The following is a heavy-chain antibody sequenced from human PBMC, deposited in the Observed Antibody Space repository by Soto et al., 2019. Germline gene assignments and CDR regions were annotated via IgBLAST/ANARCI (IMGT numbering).Heavy chain of an antibody. V-gene: IGHV3-23*01. J-gene: IGHJ6*02. CDR1: GFTFSSYA. Sequence: PGGSLRLSCAASGFTFSSYAMSWVRQAPGKGLGWVSAISGSGGSTYYADSVKGRFTISRDNSKNTLYLQMNSLRAEDTAVYYCAKSLQQLTTYYYYYGMDVWGQGTTVTVSS. CDR2: ISGSGGST. CDR3: AKSLQQLTTYYYYYGMDV. D-gene: IGHD6-13*01.